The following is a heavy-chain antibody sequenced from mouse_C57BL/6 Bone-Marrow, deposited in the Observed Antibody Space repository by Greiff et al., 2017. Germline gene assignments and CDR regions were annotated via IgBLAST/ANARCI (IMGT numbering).Heavy chain of an antibody. D-gene: IGHD1-1*01. V-gene: IGHV1-66*01. CDR3: ARTTRFDY. J-gene: IGHJ2*01. Sequence: VQLVESGPELVKPGASVKISCKASGYSFTSYYIHWVKQRPGQGLEWIGWIYPGSGNTKYNETFKGKATLTADTSSSTAYMQLSSLTSEDSAVYYCARTTRFDYWGQGTTLTVSS. CDR1: GYSFTSYY. CDR2: IYPGSGNT.